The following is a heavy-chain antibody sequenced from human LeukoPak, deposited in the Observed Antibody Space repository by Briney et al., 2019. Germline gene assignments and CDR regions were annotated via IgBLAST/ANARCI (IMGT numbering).Heavy chain of an antibody. CDR3: ARGIVATIPLYYFDY. CDR1: GYTFTSNY. J-gene: IGHJ4*02. Sequence: ASVKVSCKAFGYTFTSNYMHWVRQAPGQGPEWMGVISPSGGSTTYAQKFQDRLTLTRDMSTSTDYLELSSLRSEDTAVYYCARGIVATIPLYYFDYWGQGTLVTVSS. CDR2: ISPSGGST. V-gene: IGHV1-46*01. D-gene: IGHD5-12*01.